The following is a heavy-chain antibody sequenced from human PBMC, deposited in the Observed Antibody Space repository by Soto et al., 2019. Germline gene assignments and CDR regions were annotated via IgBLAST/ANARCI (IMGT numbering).Heavy chain of an antibody. J-gene: IGHJ5*02. V-gene: IGHV4-59*01. CDR2: IYYSGST. D-gene: IGHD5-12*01. Sequence: QVQLQESGPGLVKPSETLSLTCTVSGGSISSYYWSWIRQPPGKGLEWIGYIYYSGSTNYNPSLNSRATIAVDTSKNQFSLKLGSVTAADTAVYDCARVGSWSGYDWGWFDPWGQGTLVTVSS. CDR3: ARVGSWSGYDWGWFDP. CDR1: GGSISSYY.